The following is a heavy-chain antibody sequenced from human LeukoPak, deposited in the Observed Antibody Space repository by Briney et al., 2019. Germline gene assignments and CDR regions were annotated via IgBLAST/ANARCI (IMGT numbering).Heavy chain of an antibody. D-gene: IGHD3-9*01. J-gene: IGHJ4*02. Sequence: QPGASLRLSCAASGFTFSNYAISWVRQAPGERLEWVSAILGSGGSTYYADSVKGRFTVSRDNSKSTLYLQMTSLRAEDTALYYCAKWGDYDVLTGYYVPDYWGQGTLVTVSS. CDR1: GFTFSNYA. CDR2: ILGSGGST. CDR3: AKWGDYDVLTGYYVPDY. V-gene: IGHV3-23*01.